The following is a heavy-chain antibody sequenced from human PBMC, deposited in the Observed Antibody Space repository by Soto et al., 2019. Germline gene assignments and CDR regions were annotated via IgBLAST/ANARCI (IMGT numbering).Heavy chain of an antibody. CDR1: GFTFNRYW. CDR3: SRGGYNDSYSFDY. V-gene: IGHV3-7*04. CDR2: INQGGSEK. J-gene: IGHJ4*02. Sequence: EVQLVESGGGLVQPGGSLRLSCAASGFTFNRYWMKWVRQAPGRGLEWMGNINQGGSEKHYVDSVKGRFTISRDNAKDLVFLTKNRPEDEDTVYYYGSRGGYNDSYSFDYWGQGTLVTVSS. D-gene: IGHD3-10*01.